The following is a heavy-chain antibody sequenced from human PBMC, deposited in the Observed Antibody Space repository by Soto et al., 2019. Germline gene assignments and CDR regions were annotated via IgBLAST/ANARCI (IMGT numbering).Heavy chain of an antibody. J-gene: IGHJ6*02. V-gene: IGHV5-10-1*01. D-gene: IGHD6-6*01. Sequence: SRTVSGYRFTSYSVIFVRQMPGKGLEWMGRIDPSDSYTNYSPSFQGHVTISADKSISTAYLQWSSLKASDTAMDDCASHSGQLEHGMDVWGQGTTVTGS. CDR1: GYRFTSYS. CDR3: ASHSGQLEHGMDV. CDR2: IDPSDSYT.